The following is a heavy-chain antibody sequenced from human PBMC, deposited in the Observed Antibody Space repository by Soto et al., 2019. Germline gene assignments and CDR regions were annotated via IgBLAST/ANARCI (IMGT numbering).Heavy chain of an antibody. CDR1: GYTFTGYY. D-gene: IGHD4-17*01. CDR2: INPNSGGT. CDR3: ARVLTTVTTRWFDP. V-gene: IGHV1-2*04. J-gene: IGHJ5*02. Sequence: ASVKVSCKASGYTFTGYYMHWVRQAPGQGLEWMGWINPNSGGTNYAQKFQGWVTMTRDTSTSTAYMELRSLRSDDTAVYYCARVLTTVTTRWFDPWGQGTLVTVSS.